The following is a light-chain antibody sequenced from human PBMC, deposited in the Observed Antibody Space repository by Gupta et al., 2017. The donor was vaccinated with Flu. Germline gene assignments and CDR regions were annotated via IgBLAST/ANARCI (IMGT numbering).Light chain of an antibody. Sequence: DIQMTQSASSLSASVGDRVTITCRASQSISSYLNWYQQKPGKAPKLLIYAASSLQSGVPSRFSGSGSGTDFTLTISSQQPEDFATYYCQQSYSTPRTFGQGTKVEIK. V-gene: IGKV1-39*01. CDR2: AAS. CDR3: QQSYSTPRT. CDR1: QSISSY. J-gene: IGKJ1*01.